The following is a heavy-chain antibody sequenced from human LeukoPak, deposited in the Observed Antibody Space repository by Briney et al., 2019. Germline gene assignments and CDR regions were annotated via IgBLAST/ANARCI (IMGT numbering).Heavy chain of an antibody. Sequence: SETLSLTCAVYGGSFSGYYWSWIRQPPGKGLEWIGEINHSGSTNYNPSLKSRVTISVDTSKNQFSLKLSSVTAADTAVYYCARRNTMVRGVPIDYWGQGTLVTVSS. CDR2: INHSGST. J-gene: IGHJ4*02. CDR3: ARRNTMVRGVPIDY. V-gene: IGHV4-34*01. CDR1: GGSFSGYY. D-gene: IGHD3-10*01.